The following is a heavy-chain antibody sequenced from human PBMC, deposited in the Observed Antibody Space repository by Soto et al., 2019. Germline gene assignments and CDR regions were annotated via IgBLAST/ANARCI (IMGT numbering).Heavy chain of an antibody. CDR2: IYYSGST. CDR1: GGSISGYY. V-gene: IGHV4-59*01. Sequence: PSETLSLTCTVSGGSISGYYWSWIRQPPGKGLEWIGYIYYSGSTNYNPSLKSRVTISVDTSKNQFSLKLSSVTAADTAVYYCAIIAAAGYYFDHWGEGTLVTVSS. CDR3: AIIAAAGYYFDH. D-gene: IGHD6-13*01. J-gene: IGHJ4*02.